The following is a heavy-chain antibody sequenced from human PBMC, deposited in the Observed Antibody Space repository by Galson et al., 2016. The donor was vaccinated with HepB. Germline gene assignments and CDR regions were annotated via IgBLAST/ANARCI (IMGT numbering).Heavy chain of an antibody. CDR2: ISSSSATI. V-gene: IGHV3-48*04. CDR1: GFSFSTYT. J-gene: IGHJ4*02. D-gene: IGHD3-10*01. Sequence: SLRLSCAASGFSFSTYTMNWVRQAPGKGLEGVASISSSSATIYYVDSVKGRFAVSRDNAKNSVYLQMNSLRVEDTAVYYCTRGYASGNFYQWGQGTLVTVSS. CDR3: TRGYASGNFYQ.